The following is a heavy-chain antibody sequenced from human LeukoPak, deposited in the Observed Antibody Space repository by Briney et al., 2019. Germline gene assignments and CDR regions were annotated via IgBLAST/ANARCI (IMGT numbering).Heavy chain of an antibody. CDR3: ARANVLLWFGELSNWFDP. D-gene: IGHD3-10*01. V-gene: IGHV4-30-2*01. CDR2: IYHSGST. J-gene: IGHJ5*02. CDR1: GGSISSGGYS. Sequence: SQTLSLTCAVSGGSISSGGYSWSSIRQPPGKGLEWIGYIYHSGSTYYNPSLKSRVTISVNRSKNQFSLKLSSVTAADTAVYYCARANVLLWFGELSNWFDPWGQGTLVTVSS.